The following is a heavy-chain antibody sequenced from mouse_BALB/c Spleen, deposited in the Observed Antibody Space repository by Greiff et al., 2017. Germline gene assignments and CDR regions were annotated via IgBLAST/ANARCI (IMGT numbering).Heavy chain of an antibody. J-gene: IGHJ4*01. V-gene: IGHV5-12-2*01. CDR1: GFTFSSYT. CDR3: ARTYYGNYYYAMDY. D-gene: IGHD2-10*01. CDR2: ISNGGGST. Sequence: EVMLVESGGGLVQPGGSLKLSCAASGFTFSSYTMSWVRQTPEKRLEWVAYISNGGGSTYYPDTVKGRFTISRDNAKNTLYLQMSSLKSEDTAMYYCARTYYGNYYYAMDYWGQGTSVTVSS.